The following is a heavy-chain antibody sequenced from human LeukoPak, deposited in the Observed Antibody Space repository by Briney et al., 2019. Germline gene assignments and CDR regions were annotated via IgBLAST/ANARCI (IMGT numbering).Heavy chain of an antibody. Sequence: PGGSLRLSCAASGFTFSDYSMSWVRQAPGKGLEWVSVIYSGGSTYSADSVKGRFTISRDHSKNTLYLQMNSLRAEDTAVYYCARSILYCGDYPNFDYWGQGTLVTVSS. CDR3: ARSILYCGDYPNFDY. CDR2: IYSGGST. D-gene: IGHD4-17*01. J-gene: IGHJ4*02. CDR1: GFTFSDYS. V-gene: IGHV3-66*01.